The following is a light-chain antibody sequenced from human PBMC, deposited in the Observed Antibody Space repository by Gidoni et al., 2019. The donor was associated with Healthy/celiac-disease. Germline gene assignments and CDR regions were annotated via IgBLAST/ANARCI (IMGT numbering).Light chain of an antibody. CDR2: GAS. V-gene: IGKV3-15*01. CDR3: QQYNNWPPLT. Sequence: DTVMTHSLSTLSVSPGESATLSCRASQNVSSNLAWYQQKPGQAPRLLIYGASTRATSIPAWFCGSGSGTEYTLTISSLQSQDFAVSYCQQYNNWPPLTFGGGTKVEIK. J-gene: IGKJ4*01. CDR1: QNVSSN.